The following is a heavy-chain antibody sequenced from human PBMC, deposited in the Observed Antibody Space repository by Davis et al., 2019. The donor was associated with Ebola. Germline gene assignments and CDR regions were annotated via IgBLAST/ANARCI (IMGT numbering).Heavy chain of an antibody. CDR2: IIPKFSLS. V-gene: IGHV1-69*13. J-gene: IGHJ4*02. CDR3: ARLYGSGTTGDY. D-gene: IGHD3-10*01. Sequence: AASVQVSCKASGGTFSSAAISWVRQAPGQALEWMGGIIPKFSLSQYAQKFQGRVTITADESTSTAYMEVTTLTSEDTAVYYCARLYGSGTTGDYWGQGTLVTVSS. CDR1: GGTFSSAA.